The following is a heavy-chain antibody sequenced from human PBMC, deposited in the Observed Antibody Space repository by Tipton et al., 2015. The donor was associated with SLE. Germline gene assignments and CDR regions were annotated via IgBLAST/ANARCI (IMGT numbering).Heavy chain of an antibody. J-gene: IGHJ3*02. V-gene: IGHV3-21*04. Sequence: SLRLSCAASGFTFSSYSMNWVRQAPGKGLEWISSITRSSTHIYYADSVKGRFTISRDNSKNSLYLQMNSLRAEDTALYYCAKDGYYYDSSGYGAFDIWGQGTMVTVSS. CDR2: ITRSSTHI. CDR1: GFTFSSYS. D-gene: IGHD3-22*01. CDR3: AKDGYYYDSSGYGAFDI.